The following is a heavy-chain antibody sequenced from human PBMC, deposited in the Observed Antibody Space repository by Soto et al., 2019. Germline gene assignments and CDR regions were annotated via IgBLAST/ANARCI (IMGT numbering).Heavy chain of an antibody. CDR2: VNPSGGHT. D-gene: IGHD2-21*02. Sequence: QVQLMQSGAEVKKPGASVKVSCKASGDTFTDYYIHWVRQAPGQGLEWMGTVNPSGGHTTYAQHFLGRVTATRDTSTSALYMELTSLTYDDTAIYYCARGGHVVVVTAALDYWGQGTLVTVSS. CDR3: ARGGHVVVVTAALDY. J-gene: IGHJ4*02. CDR1: GDTFTDYY. V-gene: IGHV1-46*01.